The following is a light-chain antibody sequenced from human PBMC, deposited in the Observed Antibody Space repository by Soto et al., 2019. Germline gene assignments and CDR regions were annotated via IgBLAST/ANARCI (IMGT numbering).Light chain of an antibody. V-gene: IGLV2-8*01. Sequence: QPPSASGSPGQSVAISCTGTSSDVGGYNSVSWYQQHPGKAPKLMIYDVSKRPSGVPDRFSGSKSGNTASLTVSGLQAEDEADYYCSSYAASSTYVFGTGTKVTVL. CDR1: SSDVGGYNS. CDR2: DVS. CDR3: SSYAASSTYV. J-gene: IGLJ1*01.